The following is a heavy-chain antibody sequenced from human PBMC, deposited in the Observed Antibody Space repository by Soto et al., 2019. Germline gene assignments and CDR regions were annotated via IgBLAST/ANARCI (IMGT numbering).Heavy chain of an antibody. D-gene: IGHD2-15*01. J-gene: IGHJ3*02. CDR2: IYPGDSDT. V-gene: IGHV5-51*01. CDR3: ARLPNSGYCSGGSCYRMAFDI. CDR1: GYSFTSYW. Sequence: PGESLKISCKGSGYSFTSYWIGWVRQMPGKGLEWMGIIYPGDSDTRYSPSFQGHVTISADKSISTAYLQWSSLKASDTAMYHCARLPNSGYCSGGSCYRMAFDIWGQATMVTVSS.